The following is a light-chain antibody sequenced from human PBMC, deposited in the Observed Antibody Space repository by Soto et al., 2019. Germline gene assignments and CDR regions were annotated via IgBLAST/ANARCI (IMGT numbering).Light chain of an antibody. CDR1: SSDVGSYNY. V-gene: IGLV2-14*03. J-gene: IGLJ1*01. CDR2: DVS. Sequence: QSALTQPASVSGSPGQSITISCTGTSSDVGSYNYVSWYQHHPGKAPKLMIFDVSNRPSGVSNRFSGSKSGNTASLTISGLHAEDEADYYRSSYASSTTRVFGTGTKLTVL. CDR3: SSYASSTTRV.